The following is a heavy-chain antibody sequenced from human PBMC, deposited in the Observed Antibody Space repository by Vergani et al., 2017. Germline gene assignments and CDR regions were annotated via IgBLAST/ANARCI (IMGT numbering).Heavy chain of an antibody. CDR2: IYTSGST. J-gene: IGHJ6*02. Sequence: QVQLQESGPGLVKPSETLSLTCTVSGGSNSSYYWSWIRQPPGKGLEWIGYIYTSGSTNYNPSLKSRVTISVDTSKNQFSLKLSSVTVADTAVYYCARHEGVHYYDMLTGYYNYYYGMDVWGQGTTVTVSS. V-gene: IGHV4-4*08. CDR1: GGSNSSYY. D-gene: IGHD3-9*01. CDR3: ARHEGVHYYDMLTGYYNYYYGMDV.